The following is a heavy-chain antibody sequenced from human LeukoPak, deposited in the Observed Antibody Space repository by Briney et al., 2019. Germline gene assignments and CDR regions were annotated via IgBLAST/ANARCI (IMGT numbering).Heavy chain of an antibody. CDR1: GFTFSSYA. D-gene: IGHD3-22*01. CDR3: ARALYDSSGSYYYYYMDV. Sequence: GGSLRLSCAASGFTFSSYAMHWVHQAPGKGLEWVAVITYDGSNKYYADSVKGRFTISRDNSKNTLYLQMNSLRAEDTAVYYCARALYDSSGSYYYYYMDVWGKGTTVTVSS. CDR2: ITYDGSNK. V-gene: IGHV3-30*04. J-gene: IGHJ6*03.